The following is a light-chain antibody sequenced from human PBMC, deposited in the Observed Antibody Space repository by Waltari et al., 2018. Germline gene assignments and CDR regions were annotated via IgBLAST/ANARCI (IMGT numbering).Light chain of an antibody. CDR3: SSYAGNNNYI. CDR2: DVS. V-gene: IGLV2-8*01. J-gene: IGLJ1*01. Sequence: QSVLTQPPSASGSPGQSVSISCTGTSSDVGGYDYVSWYQQHPGKAPKLMIYDVSNRPSGVPDRFSGSKAGNTASLTVSGVQADDEADYYCSSYAGNNNYIFGSGTKVTVL. CDR1: SSDVGGYDY.